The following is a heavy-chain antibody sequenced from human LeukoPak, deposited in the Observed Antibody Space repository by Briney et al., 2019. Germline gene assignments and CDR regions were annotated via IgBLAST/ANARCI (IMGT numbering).Heavy chain of an antibody. CDR2: IYYSGST. V-gene: IGHV4-59*08. CDR3: ARHNYYYDSSGYFPGNFDL. D-gene: IGHD3-22*01. Sequence: SETLSLTCTVSGGSISSYYWSWLRQPPGKGLGWIGYIYYSGSTNYNPSLKSRVTISVDTSKNQFSLKLSSVTAADTAVYYCARHNYYYDSSGYFPGNFDLWGRGTLVTVSS. J-gene: IGHJ2*01. CDR1: GGSISSYY.